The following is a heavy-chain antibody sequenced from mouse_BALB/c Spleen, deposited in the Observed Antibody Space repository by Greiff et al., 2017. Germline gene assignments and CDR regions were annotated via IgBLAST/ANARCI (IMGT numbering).Heavy chain of an antibody. V-gene: IGHV5-12-1*01. CDR3: ARHYYGSRGNAMDY. Sequence: EVKLVESGGGLVKPGGSLKLSCAASGFAFSSYDMSWVRQTPEKRLEWVAYISSGGGSTYYPDTVKGRFTISRDNAKNTLYLQMSSLKSEDTAMYYCARHYYGSRGNAMDYWGQGTSVTVSS. J-gene: IGHJ4*01. CDR2: ISSGGGST. D-gene: IGHD1-1*01. CDR1: GFAFSSYD.